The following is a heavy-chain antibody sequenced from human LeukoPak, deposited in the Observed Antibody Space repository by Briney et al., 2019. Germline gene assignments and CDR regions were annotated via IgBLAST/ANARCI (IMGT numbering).Heavy chain of an antibody. Sequence: GGSLRLSCGASGFTFSSYAMHWVRQAPGKGLEWVAFISSDGSNKYYADSVKGRFTISRDNSKNTLYLQMNSLRHEDTAVYYCDPHDSASQFWGQGTLVTVSS. D-gene: IGHD6-6*01. J-gene: IGHJ4*02. CDR2: ISSDGSNK. CDR3: DPHDSASQF. V-gene: IGHV3-30-3*01. CDR1: GFTFSSYA.